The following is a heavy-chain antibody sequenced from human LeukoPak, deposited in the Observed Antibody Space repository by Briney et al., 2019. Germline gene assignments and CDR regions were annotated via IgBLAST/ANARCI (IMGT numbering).Heavy chain of an antibody. V-gene: IGHV3-48*03. CDR2: ISSSGSTI. Sequence: PGGSLRLSCAASGFTFSSYEMNWVRQAPGKGLEWVSYISSSGSTIYYADSVKGRFTISRDNSKNTLYLQMNSLRAEDTAVYYCARDSQNIVVVPAARYYYYMDVWGKGTTVTVSS. J-gene: IGHJ6*03. CDR3: ARDSQNIVVVPAARYYYYMDV. CDR1: GFTFSSYE. D-gene: IGHD2-2*01.